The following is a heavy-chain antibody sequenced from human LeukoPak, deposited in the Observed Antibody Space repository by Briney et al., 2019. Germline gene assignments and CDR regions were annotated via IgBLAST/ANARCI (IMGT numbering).Heavy chain of an antibody. J-gene: IGHJ4*02. CDR2: IIPILGIA. D-gene: IGHD2-2*02. Sequence: SVKVSCKASGGTFSSYAISWVRQAPGQGLEWMGRIIPILGIANYAQKFQGRVTITADKSTSTAYMELSSLRAEDTAVYYCAKDYRYCSSTSCYTEGLYYFDYWGQGTLVTVSS. CDR3: AKDYRYCSSTSCYTEGLYYFDY. CDR1: GGTFSSYA. V-gene: IGHV1-69*04.